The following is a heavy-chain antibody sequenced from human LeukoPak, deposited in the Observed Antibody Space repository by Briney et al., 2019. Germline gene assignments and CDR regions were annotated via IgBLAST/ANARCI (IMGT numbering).Heavy chain of an antibody. Sequence: PGGSLRHSCAASRLTFSDHYMDWVRQAPGEGLEWVARIRNRAKSYSTQYAPSVRDRFTISRDDSRNSVYLQMNSLKTEDTAVYYCVRVGDDYDNTGFSSDAFDLWGLGTMVTVS. CDR3: VRVGDDYDNTGFSSDAFDL. J-gene: IGHJ3*01. CDR2: IRNRAKSYST. V-gene: IGHV3-72*01. CDR1: RLTFSDHY. D-gene: IGHD3-22*01.